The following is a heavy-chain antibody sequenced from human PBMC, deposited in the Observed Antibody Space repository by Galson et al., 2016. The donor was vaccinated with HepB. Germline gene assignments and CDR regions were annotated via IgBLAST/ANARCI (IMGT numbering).Heavy chain of an antibody. V-gene: IGHV1-3*01. Sequence: CKAFGYPFSDYDIHWVRQAPGQRLEWMGWVNPGNGNTNYSQKFQGRATFTRDTSANTAYMELSSLRSEDTAVYFCARAGSRGTSSFGMDVWGQGTTVIVSS. D-gene: IGHD2-2*01. CDR1: GYPFSDYD. J-gene: IGHJ6*02. CDR2: VNPGNGNT. CDR3: ARAGSRGTSSFGMDV.